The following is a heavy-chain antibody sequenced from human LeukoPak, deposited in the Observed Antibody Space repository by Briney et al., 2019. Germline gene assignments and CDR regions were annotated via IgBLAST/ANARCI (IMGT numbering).Heavy chain of an antibody. D-gene: IGHD2-2*01. Sequence: SETLSLTCTVSGGSISSGSYYWSWIRQPAGKGLEWIGRIYTSGSTNYNPSLKSRVTISVDTSKNQFSLKRSSVTAADTAVYYCARGVVPAARVYYYYYMDVWGKGTTVTVSS. CDR1: GGSISSGSYY. J-gene: IGHJ6*03. CDR2: IYTSGST. V-gene: IGHV4-61*02. CDR3: ARGVVPAARVYYYYYMDV.